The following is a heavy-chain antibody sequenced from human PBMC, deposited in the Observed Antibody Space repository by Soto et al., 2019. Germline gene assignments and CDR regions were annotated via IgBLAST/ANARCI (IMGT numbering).Heavy chain of an antibody. CDR1: GFSLSNARMS. V-gene: IGHV2-26*01. CDR2: IFSNDAK. CDR3: ARIRGWGWLGPNDY. J-gene: IGHJ4*02. D-gene: IGHD3-10*01. Sequence: QGTLKESGPVLGKPPETLTLTCTVSGFSLSNARMSVSWVRQPPGKALGWLAHIFSNDAKPYSASLKSRLTISKDTSKSQVVLTMTNMDPVDTATYYCARIRGWGWLGPNDYWGQGTLVTVSS.